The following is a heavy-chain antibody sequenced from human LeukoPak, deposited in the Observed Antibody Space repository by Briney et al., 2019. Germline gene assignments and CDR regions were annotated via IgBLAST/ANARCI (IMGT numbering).Heavy chain of an antibody. D-gene: IGHD5-18*01. V-gene: IGHV4-61*01. J-gene: IGHJ4*02. CDR3: ARSRYSPLFDY. CDR1: GGSIRSGSYY. CDR2: IYDSGST. Sequence: TTSQTLSLTCTVSGGSIRSGSYYWSCIRQPPGKGLEWIGFIYDSGSTNYNPSLKSRVTISVDTSKNQFSLKLSSVTAADTAVYYCARSRYSPLFDYWGQGTLVTVSS.